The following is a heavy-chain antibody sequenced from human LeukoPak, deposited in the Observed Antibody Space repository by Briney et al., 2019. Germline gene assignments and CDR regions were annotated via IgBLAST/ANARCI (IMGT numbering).Heavy chain of an antibody. CDR3: ARDSSGWPDYYFDY. V-gene: IGHV1-2*02. Sequence: ASVKVSCKASGYTFTGYYMHWVRRAPGQGLEWMGWINPNSGGTNYAQKFQGRVAMTRDTSVNTAYMELSRLRSDDTAVYYCARDSSGWPDYYFDYWGQGTLVTGSS. J-gene: IGHJ4*02. CDR1: GYTFTGYY. CDR2: INPNSGGT. D-gene: IGHD6-19*01.